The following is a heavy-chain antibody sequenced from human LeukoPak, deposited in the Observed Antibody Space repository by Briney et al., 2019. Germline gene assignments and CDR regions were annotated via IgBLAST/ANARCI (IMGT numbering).Heavy chain of an antibody. CDR2: IYYSGST. CDR1: GGSISSYY. J-gene: IGHJ6*03. D-gene: IGHD5-12*01. CDR3: ARVADSGYEWLGFTFYYYYMDV. V-gene: IGHV4-59*12. Sequence: PSETLSLTCTVSGGSISSYYWSWIRQPPGKGLEWIGYIYYSGSTNYNPSLKSRVTISVDTSKNQFSLKLSSVTAADTAVYYCARVADSGYEWLGFTFYYYYMDVWGKGTTVTVSS.